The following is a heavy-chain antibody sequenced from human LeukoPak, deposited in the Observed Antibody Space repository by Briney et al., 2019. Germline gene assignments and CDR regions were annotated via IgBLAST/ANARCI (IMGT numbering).Heavy chain of an antibody. J-gene: IGHJ6*03. CDR2: ISGSGGST. CDR3: AKAIEYYDFWSGYPPEYYYYYYMDV. V-gene: IGHV3-23*01. D-gene: IGHD3-3*01. CDR1: GFTFSSYA. Sequence: PGGSLRLSCAASGFTFSSYAMSWVRQAPGKGLEWVSAISGSGGSTYYADSVKGRFTISRDNSKNTLYLQMNSLRAEDTAVYYCAKAIEYYDFWSGYPPEYYYYYYMDVWGKGTTVTVSS.